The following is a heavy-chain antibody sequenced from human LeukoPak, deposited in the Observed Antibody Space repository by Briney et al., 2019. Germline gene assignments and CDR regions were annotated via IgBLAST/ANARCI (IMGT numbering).Heavy chain of an antibody. V-gene: IGHV3-48*01. CDR1: GFTFSGYS. CDR2: LSGSSGTI. J-gene: IGHJ6*03. D-gene: IGHD3-16*01. Sequence: PGGSLRLSCVASGFTFSGYSMNWVRQAPGKGLEWVSYLSGSSGTIYYADSVRGRFTISRDNAKNSLYLQMNSLRAEDTAVYYCARRSEFGVLYYMDIWGKGTTVTVSS. CDR3: ARRSEFGVLYYMDI.